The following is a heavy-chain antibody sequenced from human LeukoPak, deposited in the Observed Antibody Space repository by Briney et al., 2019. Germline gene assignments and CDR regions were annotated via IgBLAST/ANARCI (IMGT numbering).Heavy chain of an antibody. CDR3: ARADRLHGGPYLIGP. J-gene: IGHJ5*02. D-gene: IGHD2-21*01. V-gene: IGHV1-2*02. CDR1: GYSFTDYY. Sequence: VASVKVSCKTSGYSFTDYYTHWVRQAPGQGLEWMGWINPNSGGTSSAQKFQGRVTMTRDTSITTVYMEVNWLTSDDTAIYYCARADRLHGGPYLIGPWGQGTLVTVSS. CDR2: INPNSGGT.